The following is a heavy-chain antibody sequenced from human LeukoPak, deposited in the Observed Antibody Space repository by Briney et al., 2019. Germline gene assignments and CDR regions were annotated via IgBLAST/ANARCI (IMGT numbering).Heavy chain of an antibody. CDR3: AKAFYSGSYYSDY. V-gene: IGHV3-9*01. D-gene: IGHD1-26*01. J-gene: IGHJ4*02. CDR1: GFTFDDYA. Sequence: PGGSLRLSCAASGFTFDDYAMHWVRQAPGKGLEWVSGISWNSGSIGYADSVKGRFIISRDNAKNSLYLQMNSLRAEDTALYYCAKAFYSGSYYSDYWGQGTLVTVSS. CDR2: ISWNSGSI.